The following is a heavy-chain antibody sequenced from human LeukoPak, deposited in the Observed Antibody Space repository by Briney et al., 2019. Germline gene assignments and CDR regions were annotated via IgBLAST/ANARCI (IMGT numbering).Heavy chain of an antibody. CDR2: INSDGGSA. V-gene: IGHV3-74*01. CDR1: GFTFSSYW. J-gene: IGHJ6*03. D-gene: IGHD6-19*01. CDR3: AREGSDWNYYYYMDV. Sequence: GGSLRLSCTASGFTFSSYWMHWVRQAPGKGLVWVSRINSDGGSANYADSVKGRFTISRDNAKNSLYLQMNSLRAEDTAVYYCAREGSDWNYYYYMDVWGKGTTVTISS.